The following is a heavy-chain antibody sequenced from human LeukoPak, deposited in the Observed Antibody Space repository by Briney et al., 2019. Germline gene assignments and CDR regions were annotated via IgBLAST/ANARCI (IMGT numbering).Heavy chain of an antibody. J-gene: IGHJ4*02. CDR1: GFNFFNYN. V-gene: IGHV3-30*18. D-gene: IGHD6-19*01. Sequence: GGSLRLSCTTSGFNFFNYNMNWVRQAPGKGLEWVAIISYDGSDKHYADFVKGRFTISRDNSKSTLYLQMNSLRAEDTAVYYCAKTLLTVAGTDYWGQGTLVTVSS. CDR2: ISYDGSDK. CDR3: AKTLLTVAGTDY.